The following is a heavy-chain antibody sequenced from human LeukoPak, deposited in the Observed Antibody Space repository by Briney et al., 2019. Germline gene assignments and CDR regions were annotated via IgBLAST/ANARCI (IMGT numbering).Heavy chain of an antibody. J-gene: IGHJ3*02. Sequence: GGSLRLSCVTSGFTFSDYSIHWVRQAPGKGLEWVSIIYSGGSTFYADSVKGRFTISRDNSKNTPYLQMNSLRAEDTAVYYCARGGSYLSAFDIWGQGTMVTVSS. CDR2: IYSGGST. V-gene: IGHV3-53*01. D-gene: IGHD1-26*01. CDR3: ARGGSYLSAFDI. CDR1: GFTFSDYS.